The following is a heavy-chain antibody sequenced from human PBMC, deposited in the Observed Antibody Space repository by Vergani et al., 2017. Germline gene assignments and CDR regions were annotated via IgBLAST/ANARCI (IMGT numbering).Heavy chain of an antibody. Sequence: QVQLVQSGAEVKKPGASVKVSCKVSGYTLTELSMHWVRPAPGKGLEWMGGFDPEDGETIYAQKFQGRVTMTEDTSTDTAYMELSSLRSEDTAVYYCATISYYYDSSGYYYSYFQHWGQGTLVTVSS. V-gene: IGHV1-24*01. D-gene: IGHD3-22*01. CDR2: FDPEDGET. J-gene: IGHJ1*01. CDR3: ATISYYYDSSGYYYSYFQH. CDR1: GYTLTELS.